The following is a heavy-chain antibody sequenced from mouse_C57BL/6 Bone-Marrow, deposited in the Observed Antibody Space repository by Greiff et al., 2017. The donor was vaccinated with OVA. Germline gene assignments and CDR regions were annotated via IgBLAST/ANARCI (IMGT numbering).Heavy chain of an antibody. CDR3: AREGFHYLDY. CDR2: IDPSDSYT. Sequence: QVQLQQPGAELVRPGTSVKLSCKASGYTFTSYWMHWVKQRPGQGLEWIGVIDPSDSYTNYNQKFKGKATLTVDTSSSTAYMQLSSLTSEDSAVYYCAREGFHYLDYWGQGTTLTVSS. J-gene: IGHJ2*01. V-gene: IGHV1-59*01. CDR1: GYTFTSYW.